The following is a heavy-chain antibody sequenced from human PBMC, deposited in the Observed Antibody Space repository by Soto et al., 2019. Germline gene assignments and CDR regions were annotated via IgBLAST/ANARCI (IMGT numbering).Heavy chain of an antibody. CDR2: ISAYNGNT. V-gene: IGHV1-18*01. D-gene: IGHD3-3*01. J-gene: IGHJ4*02. CDR1: GYTFTSYG. Sequence: ASVKVSCKASGYTFTSYGISWVRQAPGQGLEWMGWISAYNGNTNYAQKLQGRVTMTTDTSTSTAYMELRSLRSDDTAVYYCARARFLEWLSLPDYWGQGTLVTVYS. CDR3: ARARFLEWLSLPDY.